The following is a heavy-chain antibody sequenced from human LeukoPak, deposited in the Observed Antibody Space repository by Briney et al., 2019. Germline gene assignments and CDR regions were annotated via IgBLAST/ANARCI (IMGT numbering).Heavy chain of an antibody. CDR3: ARDSGWYRFDS. V-gene: IGHV3-7*03. Sequence: PGGSLRLSCAASGFIFSDQYMDWVRQAPGKGLEWVADINPDGSEKRYVDSVKGRFTISRDNAKNSLFLQMSSLRAEDTAVYYCARDSGWYRFDSWGQGTLVSVS. CDR2: INPDGSEK. CDR1: GFIFSDQY. J-gene: IGHJ4*02. D-gene: IGHD6-13*01.